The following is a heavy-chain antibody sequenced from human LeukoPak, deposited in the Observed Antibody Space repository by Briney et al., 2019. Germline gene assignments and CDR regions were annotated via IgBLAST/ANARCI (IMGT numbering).Heavy chain of an antibody. CDR1: GGTFSSYA. V-gene: IGHV1-69*13. CDR3: AKRAAAGHFDY. D-gene: IGHD6-13*01. CDR2: IIPIFGTA. Sequence: ASVKVSCKASGGTFSSYAISWVRQAPGQGLEWMGGIIPIFGTANYAQKFQGRVTITADESTSTAYMELSSLRSEDTAVYYCAKRAAAGHFDYWGQGTLVTVSS. J-gene: IGHJ4*02.